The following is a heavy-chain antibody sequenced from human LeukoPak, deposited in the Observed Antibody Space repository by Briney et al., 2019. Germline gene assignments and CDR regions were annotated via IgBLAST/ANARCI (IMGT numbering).Heavy chain of an antibody. CDR2: IYSGGST. CDR3: AREGYCSSTSCYTLGDAFDI. Sequence: GGSLRLPCSGSWFTVSSHYMSWVRQAPGKGLELVSVIYSGGSTYYADSVKGRFTISRDNSKNTLYLQMNSLRAEDTAVYYCAREGYCSSTSCYTLGDAFDIWGQGTMVTVSS. V-gene: IGHV3-53*01. J-gene: IGHJ3*02. CDR1: WFTVSSHY. D-gene: IGHD2-2*02.